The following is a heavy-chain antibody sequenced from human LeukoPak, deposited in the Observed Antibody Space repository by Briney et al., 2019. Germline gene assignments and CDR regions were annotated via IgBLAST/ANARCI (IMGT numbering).Heavy chain of an antibody. V-gene: IGHV4-34*01. CDR1: GGSFSGYY. CDR3: ASHRGYSGYDYYYYYYMDV. D-gene: IGHD5-12*01. CDR2: INPNGST. J-gene: IGHJ6*03. Sequence: SETLSLTCAVYGGSFSGYYWSWIRQPPGKGLEWIGEINPNGSTNYNPSLKSRVTISVDTSKNQFSLKLSSVTAADTAVYYCASHRGYSGYDYYYYYYMDVWGKGTTVTVSS.